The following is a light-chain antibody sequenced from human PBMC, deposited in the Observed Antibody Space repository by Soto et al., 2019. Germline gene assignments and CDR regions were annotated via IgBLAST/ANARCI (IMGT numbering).Light chain of an antibody. Sequence: EIVLTQSPDTLSLSPGERATLSCRASQTVNNNYVAWYQQKPGQAPRLLIFRASNRATGIPARFSGSGSGTDFTLTISSLEPNDFAVYYCQQRSNWPGTFGRGTKVDIK. CDR1: QTVNNNY. CDR3: QQRSNWPGT. CDR2: RAS. J-gene: IGKJ1*01. V-gene: IGKV3-11*01.